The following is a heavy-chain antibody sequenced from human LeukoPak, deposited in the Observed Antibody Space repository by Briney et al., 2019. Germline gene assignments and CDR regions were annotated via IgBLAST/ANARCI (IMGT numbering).Heavy chain of an antibody. D-gene: IGHD6-19*01. J-gene: IGHJ4*02. CDR1: GFIVSSNY. V-gene: IGHV3-48*02. CDR2: ISSSSSTI. Sequence: GGSLRLSCAASGFIVSSNYMSWVRQAPGKGLEWISYISSSSSTIYYTDSVKGRFTISRDNAKNSLYLQMNSLRDEDTAVYYCARVPYSTGAFGYWGQGTLVTVSS. CDR3: ARVPYSTGAFGY.